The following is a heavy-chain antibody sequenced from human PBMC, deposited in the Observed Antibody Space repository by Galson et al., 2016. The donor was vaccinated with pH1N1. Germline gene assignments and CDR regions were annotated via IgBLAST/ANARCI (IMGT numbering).Heavy chain of an antibody. CDR2: IDWDDEK. V-gene: IGHV2-70*04. J-gene: IGHJ6*02. D-gene: IGHD3-10*01. CDR3: ARMGVASGGRYYYGMDV. CDR1: GFSLSTFGVR. Sequence: PALVKPTQTLKLTCTFSGFSLSTFGVRVSWIRQSPGKALEWLARIDWDDEKFYSPSLKTRLTISKDTSKDQVVLTRTNMDPVDTGTYYCARMGVASGGRYYYGMDVWGQGTTVTVSS.